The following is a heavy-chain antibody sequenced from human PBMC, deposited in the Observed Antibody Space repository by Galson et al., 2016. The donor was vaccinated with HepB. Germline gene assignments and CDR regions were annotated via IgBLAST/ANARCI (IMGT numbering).Heavy chain of an antibody. CDR1: GFTFDDYG. J-gene: IGHJ6*02. CDR2: INWNGGNT. Sequence: SLRLSCAASGFTFDDYGMSWVRQAPGKGLEWVSGINWNGGNTRYADSVKGRFTISRDNAKNSLYLQMNSLRVEYTALYYCARGYNSGSGSIYNYYGMDVWGQGTTVTVSS. D-gene: IGHD3-10*01. V-gene: IGHV3-20*04. CDR3: ARGYNSGSGSIYNYYGMDV.